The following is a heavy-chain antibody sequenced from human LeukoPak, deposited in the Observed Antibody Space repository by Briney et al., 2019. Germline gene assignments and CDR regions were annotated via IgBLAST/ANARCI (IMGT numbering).Heavy chain of an antibody. V-gene: IGHV4-59*08. Sequence: PSETLSLTCTVSGGSISSYYWSWIRQPPGKGLEWIGYIYYSGSTYYNPSLESRVTISVDTSKNQFSLKLSSVTAADTAVYYCARHIPYYYGSGSNAGGFDYWGQGTLVTVSS. D-gene: IGHD3-10*01. CDR2: IYYSGST. CDR1: GGSISSYY. J-gene: IGHJ4*02. CDR3: ARHIPYYYGSGSNAGGFDY.